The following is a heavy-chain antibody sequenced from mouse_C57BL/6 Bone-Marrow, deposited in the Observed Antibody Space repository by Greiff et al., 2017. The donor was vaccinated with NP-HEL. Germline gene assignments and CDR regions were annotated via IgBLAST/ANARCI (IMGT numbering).Heavy chain of an antibody. D-gene: IGHD2-4*01. J-gene: IGHJ2*01. CDR1: GFTFSDYY. Sequence: EVKLMESEGGLVQPGSSMKLSCTASGFTFSDYYMAWVRQVPEKGLEWVANINYDGSSTYYLDSLKSRFIISRDNAKNILYLQMSSLKSEDTATYYCARDGGLRRGFDYWGQGTTLTVSS. V-gene: IGHV5-16*01. CDR3: ARDGGLRRGFDY. CDR2: INYDGSST.